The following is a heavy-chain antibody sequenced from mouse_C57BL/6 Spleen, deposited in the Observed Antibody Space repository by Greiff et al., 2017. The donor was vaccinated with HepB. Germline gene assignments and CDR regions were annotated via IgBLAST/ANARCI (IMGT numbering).Heavy chain of an antibody. V-gene: IGHV5-16*01. J-gene: IGHJ4*01. CDR3: AGDKGDGGYAMDY. CDR1: GFTFSDYY. CDR2: INYDGSST. Sequence: EVMLVESEGGLVQPGSSMKLSCTASGFTFSDYYMAWVRQVPEKGLEWVANINYDGSSTYYLDSLKSRFIISRDNAKNILYLQMSSLKSEDTATYYCAGDKGDGGYAMDYWGQGTSVTVSS. D-gene: IGHD3-3*01.